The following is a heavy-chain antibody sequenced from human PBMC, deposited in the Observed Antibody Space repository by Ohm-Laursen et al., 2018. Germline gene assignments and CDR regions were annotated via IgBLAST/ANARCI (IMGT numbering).Heavy chain of an antibody. D-gene: IGHD3-3*01. CDR1: GGTFSSYA. CDR2: IIPILGMA. V-gene: IGHV1-69*04. CDR3: ARDGAFGDEYVYHNKGMDV. Sequence: GASVKVSCKASGGTFSSYAISWVRQAPGQGLEWMGRIIPILGMANYAQKFQDRVTIAADISTSTAYMELRSLTSDDTVVYYCARDGAFGDEYVYHNKGMDVWGQGTKVTVSS. J-gene: IGHJ6*02.